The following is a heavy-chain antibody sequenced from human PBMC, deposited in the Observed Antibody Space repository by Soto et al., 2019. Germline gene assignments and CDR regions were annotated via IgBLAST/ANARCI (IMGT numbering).Heavy chain of an antibody. CDR1: GGTFSSYA. V-gene: IGHV1-69*13. CDR2: IIPIFGTA. J-gene: IGHJ6*02. Sequence: GASVKVSCKASGGTFSSYAISWVRQAPGQGLEWMGGIIPIFGTANYAQKFQGRVTITADESTSTAYMELSSLRSEDTAVYYCARDFMISTDIVVVPAAMENYYYGMDVWGQGTTVTVSS. D-gene: IGHD2-2*01. CDR3: ARDFMISTDIVVVPAAMENYYYGMDV.